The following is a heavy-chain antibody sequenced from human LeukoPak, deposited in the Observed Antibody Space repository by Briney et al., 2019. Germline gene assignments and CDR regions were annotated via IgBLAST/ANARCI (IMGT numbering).Heavy chain of an antibody. CDR2: INPSGGST. Sequence: GASVKVSCKASGYTFTSYYMHWVRQAPGQGLEWMGIINPSGGSTSYTKKFQGRVTMTRDTSTSTVYMELSSLRSEDTAVYYCARDFGEDIVVAPAAGYYYGMDVWGQGTTVTVSS. CDR3: ARDFGEDIVVAPAAGYYYGMDV. V-gene: IGHV1-46*01. J-gene: IGHJ6*02. CDR1: GYTFTSYY. D-gene: IGHD2-2*01.